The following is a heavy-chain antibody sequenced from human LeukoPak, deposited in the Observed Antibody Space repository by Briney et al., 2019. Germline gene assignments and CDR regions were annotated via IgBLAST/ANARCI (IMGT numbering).Heavy chain of an antibody. Sequence: SETLSLTCTVSGGSISSGGYYWSWIRQHPGKGLEWIGYIYYSGSTYYNPSLKSRVTISVDTSKNQFSLKLSSVIAADTAVYYCARCGKDGDYVQNWGQGTLVTVSP. CDR3: ARCGKDGDYVQN. V-gene: IGHV4-31*03. J-gene: IGHJ4*02. CDR2: IYYSGST. D-gene: IGHD4-17*01. CDR1: GGSISSGGYY.